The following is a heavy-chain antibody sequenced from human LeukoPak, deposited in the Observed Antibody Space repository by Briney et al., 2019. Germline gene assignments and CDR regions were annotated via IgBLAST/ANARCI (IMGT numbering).Heavy chain of an antibody. D-gene: IGHD3-10*01. Sequence: PGGSLRLSCAASGFTFDDYAMHWVRQAPGKGLEWVSGISWNSGSIGYADSVKGRFTISRDSAKNSLYLQMNSLRAEDTALYYCAKGGHYYGSGSCRVFGFDPWGQGTLVTVSS. V-gene: IGHV3-9*01. CDR2: ISWNSGSI. CDR1: GFTFDDYA. CDR3: AKGGHYYGSGSCRVFGFDP. J-gene: IGHJ5*02.